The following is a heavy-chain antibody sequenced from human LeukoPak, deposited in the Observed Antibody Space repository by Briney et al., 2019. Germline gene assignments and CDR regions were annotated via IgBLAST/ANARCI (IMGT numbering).Heavy chain of an antibody. CDR1: DHTLNTYG. D-gene: IGHD1-26*01. CDR3: ARGWELHD. V-gene: IGHV1-18*01. Sequence: ASVRVSCKASDHTLNTYGISWVRQAPGHGLEWLGWINSKETQTNRAQKFQGRVTMTTDTSTTTAFSDLGSLRSDDTAVYFCARGWELHDWGQGTLVTVSS. J-gene: IGHJ4*02. CDR2: INSKETQT.